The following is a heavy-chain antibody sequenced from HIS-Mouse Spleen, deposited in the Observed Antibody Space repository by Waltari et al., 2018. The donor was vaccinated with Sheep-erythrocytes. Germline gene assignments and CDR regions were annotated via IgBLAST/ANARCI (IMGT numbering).Heavy chain of an antibody. CDR1: GVTFTRDA. V-gene: IGHV1-69*04. CDR2: IIPILGIA. J-gene: IGHJ4*02. Sequence: QVQLVQSGAEVKKPGASVKASCTAPGVTFTRDATSWVRQAPGQGLEWMGRIIPILGIANYAQKFQGRVTITADKSTSTAYMELSSLRSEDTAVYYCAQTGATTPHFDYWGQGTLVTVSS. CDR3: AQTGATTPHFDY. D-gene: IGHD1-26*01.